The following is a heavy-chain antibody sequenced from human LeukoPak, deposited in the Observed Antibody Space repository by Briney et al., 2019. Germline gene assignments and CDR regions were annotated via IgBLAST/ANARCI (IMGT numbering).Heavy chain of an antibody. D-gene: IGHD2-8*01. J-gene: IGHJ5*02. CDR1: GGSISSGTYY. Sequence: PSETLSLTCTVSGGSISSGTYYWSWIRQPPGKGLEWIGEINHSGSTNYNPSLKSRVTISVDTSKNQFSLKLSSVTAADTAVYYCARGYCTNGVCRVIYWFDPWGQGTLVTVSS. CDR3: ARGYCTNGVCRVIYWFDP. V-gene: IGHV4-39*07. CDR2: INHSGST.